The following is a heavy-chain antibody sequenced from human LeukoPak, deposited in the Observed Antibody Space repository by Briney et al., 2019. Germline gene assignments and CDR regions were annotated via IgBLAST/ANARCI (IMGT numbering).Heavy chain of an antibody. CDR1: GGSISSYY. CDR2: IYYSGST. D-gene: IGHD2-2*01. J-gene: IGHJ6*03. Sequence: PSETLSLTCTVSGGSISSYYWSWIRQPPGKGLEWIGYIYYSGSTNYNPSPKSRVTISVDTSKNPFSLKLSSVTAADTAVYYCARTIVVVPAAMLPYYYYMDVWGKGTTVTVSS. CDR3: ARTIVVVPAAMLPYYYYMDV. V-gene: IGHV4-59*01.